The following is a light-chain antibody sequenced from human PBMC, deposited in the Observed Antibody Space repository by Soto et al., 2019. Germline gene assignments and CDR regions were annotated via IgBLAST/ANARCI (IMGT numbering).Light chain of an antibody. Sequence: QCELTQPPSASGAPGERVTISCSGSSSKIGSNTVNWYQQLPGTAPKLLIYSNNQRPSGVPDRFSGSKSGTSASLAISGLQSEDEADYYCAAWDDSLNGSYVFGTGTKVTVL. CDR1: SSKIGSNT. CDR2: SNN. CDR3: AAWDDSLNGSYV. J-gene: IGLJ1*01. V-gene: IGLV1-44*01.